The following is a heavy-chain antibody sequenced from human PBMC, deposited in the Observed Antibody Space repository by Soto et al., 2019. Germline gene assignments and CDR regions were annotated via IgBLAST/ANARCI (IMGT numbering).Heavy chain of an antibody. J-gene: IGHJ6*03. CDR2: IIPILGIA. V-gene: IGHV1-69*04. D-gene: IGHD3-3*01. CDR3: ARELAIFGVVISGYYYMDD. CDR1: GGTFSSYT. Sequence: GASVKVSCKASGGTFSSYTLSWVRQAPGQGLEWMGRIIPILGIANYAQKFQGRVTITADKSTSTAYMELSSLRSEDTAVYYCARELAIFGVVISGYYYMDDWGKGTTVTVSS.